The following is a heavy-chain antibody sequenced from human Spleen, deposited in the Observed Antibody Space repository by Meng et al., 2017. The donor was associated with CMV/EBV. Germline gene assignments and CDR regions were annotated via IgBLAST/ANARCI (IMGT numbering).Heavy chain of an antibody. J-gene: IGHJ4*02. CDR3: AKDGVHGSGSYYFDY. D-gene: IGHD3-10*01. Sequence: GGSLRLPCAASGFTFSSYAMHWVRQAPGKGLEWVAVISYDGGNKYYADSVKGRFTISRDNSKNTLYLQMNSLRAEDTAVYYCAKDGVHGSGSYYFDYWGQGTLVTVSS. V-gene: IGHV3-30*04. CDR2: ISYDGGNK. CDR1: GFTFSSYA.